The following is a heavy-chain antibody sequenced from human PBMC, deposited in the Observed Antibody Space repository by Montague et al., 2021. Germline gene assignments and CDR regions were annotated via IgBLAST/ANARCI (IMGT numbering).Heavy chain of an antibody. CDR3: ARHSVGFEGYYNGLDV. D-gene: IGHD3-9*01. V-gene: IGHV4-34*01. CDR2: IHHRGSIYYDPTT. Sequence: SETLSLTCAVYGGSFNAYYWSWIRQSPGKGLEWIGDIHHRGSIYYDPTTDYDPSLQSRVTIAVDASKNQFSLRLRSVTAAETAVYYCARHSVGFEGYYNGLDVWGRGTPVIVSS. CDR1: GGSFNAYY. J-gene: IGHJ6*02.